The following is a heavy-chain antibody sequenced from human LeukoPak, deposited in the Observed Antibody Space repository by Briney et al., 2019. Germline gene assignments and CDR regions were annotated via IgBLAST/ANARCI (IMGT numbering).Heavy chain of an antibody. CDR3: ARAGVTMIVVVY. Sequence: QPGGSLRLSCAASGFTFSSYGMHWVRQAPGKGLEWVAFIRYDGSNKYYADSVKGRFTISRDNSKNTLYLQMNSLRAEDTAVYYCARAGVTMIVVVYWGQGTLVTVSS. J-gene: IGHJ4*02. D-gene: IGHD3-22*01. V-gene: IGHV3-30*02. CDR2: IRYDGSNK. CDR1: GFTFSSYG.